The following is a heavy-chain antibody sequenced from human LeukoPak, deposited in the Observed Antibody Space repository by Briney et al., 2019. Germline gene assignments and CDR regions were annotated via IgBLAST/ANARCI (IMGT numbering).Heavy chain of an antibody. Sequence: ASVKVSCKASGYTFTSYAMHWVRQAPGQRLEWMGWINAGNGNTKYSQEFQGRVTITRDTSASTAYMELSSLRSEDMAVYYCARAPEWLLYFDYWGQGTLVTVSS. CDR2: INAGNGNT. V-gene: IGHV1-3*03. J-gene: IGHJ4*02. D-gene: IGHD3-3*01. CDR1: GYTFTSYA. CDR3: ARAPEWLLYFDY.